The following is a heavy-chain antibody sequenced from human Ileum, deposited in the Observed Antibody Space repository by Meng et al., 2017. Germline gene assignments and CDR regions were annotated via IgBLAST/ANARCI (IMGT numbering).Heavy chain of an antibody. V-gene: IGHV3-48*03. J-gene: IGHJ4*02. CDR3: AREATTLPDY. CDR2: ISSSGSTK. D-gene: IGHD5-12*01. Sequence: GESLKISCVASGFTFSSYEMNWVRQAPGKGLEWLSYISSSGSTKNYADSVKGRFTISRDNAKNSLFLQINSLRVEDTAVYYCAREATTLPDYWGQATLVTVSS. CDR1: GFTFSSYE.